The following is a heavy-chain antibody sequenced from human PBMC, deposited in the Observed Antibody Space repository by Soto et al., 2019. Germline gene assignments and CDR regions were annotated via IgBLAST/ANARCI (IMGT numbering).Heavy chain of an antibody. CDR1: GFTFSSYS. CDR3: ARYGYYYGSGSYPPPYYYYYMDF. J-gene: IGHJ6*03. V-gene: IGHV3-21*01. D-gene: IGHD3-10*01. Sequence: EVQLVEAGGGLVKPGGSLRLSCAASGFTFSSYSMNWVRQAPGKGLEWVSSISSSSSYIYYADSVKGRFTISRDNAKNSLYLQMNRLRAEDTAVYYCARYGYYYGSGSYPPPYYYYYMDFWGKGTTVTVSS. CDR2: ISSSSSYI.